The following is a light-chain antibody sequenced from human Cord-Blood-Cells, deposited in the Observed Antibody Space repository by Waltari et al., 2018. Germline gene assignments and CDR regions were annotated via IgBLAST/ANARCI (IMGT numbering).Light chain of an antibody. J-gene: IGKJ5*01. V-gene: IGKV3-11*01. Sequence: IVLTPSPATLSLSPGERATLSCRASQSVSSYLAWYQQKPGQAPRLLIYDASNRATGIPARFSGSGSGTDFTLTISSLEPEDFAVYYCQQRSNWPITFGQGTRLEIK. CDR3: QQRSNWPIT. CDR1: QSVSSY. CDR2: DAS.